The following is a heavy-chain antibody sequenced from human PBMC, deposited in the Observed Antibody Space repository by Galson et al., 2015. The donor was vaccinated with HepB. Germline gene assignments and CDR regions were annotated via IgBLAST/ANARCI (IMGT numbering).Heavy chain of an antibody. Sequence: SVKVSCKASGYTFTTYDINWVRQAPGQGLEWMGWINADNGNTKYSQKFQGRVTITRDTSTSTAYMELSSLRSEDTAVYYCAVGWECTRLGYFCGGSSSLDYWGQRTLVTVSS. CDR1: GYTFTTYD. D-gene: IGHD2-15*01. CDR3: AVGWECTRLGYFCGGSSSLDY. V-gene: IGHV1-3*01. CDR2: INADNGNT. J-gene: IGHJ4*02.